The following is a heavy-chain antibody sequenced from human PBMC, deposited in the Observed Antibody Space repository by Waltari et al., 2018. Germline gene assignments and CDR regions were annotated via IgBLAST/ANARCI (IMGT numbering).Heavy chain of an antibody. CDR2: IFNSATT. V-gene: IGHV4-59*11. J-gene: IGHJ3*02. Sequence: QVQLQESGPGLVEPSETLSLTCTVSGDSIRGHYWSWLRQPPGKGLEWIGYIFNSATTNYNPSIKSRVTISADMSKHQLALRLTSMTAADTAVYYCARGYGAYCGEDCSDPFDIWGRGTMVTVSS. D-gene: IGHD2-21*01. CDR1: GDSIRGHY. CDR3: ARGYGAYCGEDCSDPFDI.